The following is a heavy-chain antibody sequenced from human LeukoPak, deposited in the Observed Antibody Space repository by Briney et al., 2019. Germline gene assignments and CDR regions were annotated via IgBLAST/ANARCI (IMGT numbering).Heavy chain of an antibody. CDR1: GYTFTGYY. CDR2: INPNSGGT. D-gene: IGHD1-1*01. V-gene: IGHV1-2*02. CDR3: AGNSPWDAFDI. J-gene: IGHJ3*02. Sequence: ASVKGFCKASGYTFTGYYMHWVRQAPGQGLEWMGWINPNSGGTNYAQKFQGRVTMTRDTSISTAYMELSRLRSDDTAVYYCAGNSPWDAFDIWGQGTMVTVSS.